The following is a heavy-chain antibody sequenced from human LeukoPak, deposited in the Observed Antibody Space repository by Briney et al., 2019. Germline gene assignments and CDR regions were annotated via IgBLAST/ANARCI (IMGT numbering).Heavy chain of an antibody. CDR3: ARDLGRRTGTPEYDTSGYCYVHDY. CDR2: ISVDNGNT. D-gene: IGHD3-22*01. Sequence: GASVKVSCKASGYTFTSYYMHWVRQAPGQGLEWMGWISVDNGNTNYAQKFQGRVTMTTDTSTSTAYMELRSLSFDDTAVYYCARDLGRRTGTPEYDTSGYCYVHDYWGQGTLVTVSS. CDR1: GYTFTSYY. V-gene: IGHV1-18*04. J-gene: IGHJ4*02.